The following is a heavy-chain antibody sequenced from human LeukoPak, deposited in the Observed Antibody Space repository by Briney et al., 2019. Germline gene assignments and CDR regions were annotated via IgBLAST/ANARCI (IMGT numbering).Heavy chain of an antibody. D-gene: IGHD2-15*01. CDR1: GGSFSGYY. CDR3: ASFYCSGGSCYQYFSYYYMDV. Sequence: PSETLSLTCAVYGGSFSGYYWSWIRQPPGKGLEWIGEINHSGSTNYNPSLKSRVTISVDMSKNQFSLKLDSVTAADTAVCYCASFYCSGGSCYQYFSYYYMDVWGKGTTATISS. J-gene: IGHJ6*03. V-gene: IGHV4-34*01. CDR2: INHSGST.